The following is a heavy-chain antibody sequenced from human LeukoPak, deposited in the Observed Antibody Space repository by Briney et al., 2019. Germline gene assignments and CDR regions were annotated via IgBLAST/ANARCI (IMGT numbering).Heavy chain of an antibody. V-gene: IGHV1-18*01. D-gene: IGHD6-13*01. CDR2: ISAYNGNT. CDR3: AREPYSSSWNWFDP. Sequence: GASVKVSCRASGYTFTSYGISWVRQAPGQGLEWMGWISAYNGNTNYAQKLQGRVTMTTDTSTSTAYMELRSLRSDDTAVYYCAREPYSSSWNWFDPWGQGTLVTVSS. J-gene: IGHJ5*02. CDR1: GYTFTSYG.